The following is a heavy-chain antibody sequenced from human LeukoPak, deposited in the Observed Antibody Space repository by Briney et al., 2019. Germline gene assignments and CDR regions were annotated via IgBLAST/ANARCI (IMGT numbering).Heavy chain of an antibody. D-gene: IGHD3-10*01. J-gene: IGHJ6*03. Sequence: GGSLRLSCAASGFTFSSYWMNWVRQAPGKGLVWVARIKPDGSSISYADSVKGRFTISRDNAKNTLYLQMNSLRAEDTAVYYCAREGWFGELGTYYYYMDVWGKGTTVTVSS. CDR3: AREGWFGELGTYYYYMDV. CDR1: GFTFSSYW. V-gene: IGHV3-74*01. CDR2: IKPDGSSI.